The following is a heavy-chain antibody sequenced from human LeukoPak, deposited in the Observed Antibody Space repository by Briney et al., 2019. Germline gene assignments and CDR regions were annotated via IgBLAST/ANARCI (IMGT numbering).Heavy chain of an antibody. J-gene: IGHJ5*02. CDR1: GYTFTNFG. CDR2: INTYNGHT. CDR3: AREGDGFSSGWSRLGLDT. D-gene: IGHD6-19*01. Sequence: ASVKVSCKASGYTFTNFGITWVRQAPGQGLEWMGWINTYNGHTNYAQKLQDRVTMTADTSTTTAYMELRSLRSDDTAVYYCAREGDGFSSGWSRLGLDTWGQGTLVTVSS. V-gene: IGHV1-18*01.